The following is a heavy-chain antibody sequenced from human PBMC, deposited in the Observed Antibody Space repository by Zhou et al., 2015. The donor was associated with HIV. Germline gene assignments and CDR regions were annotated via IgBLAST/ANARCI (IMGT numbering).Heavy chain of an antibody. V-gene: IGHV1-69*01. CDR2: IVPMFATA. D-gene: IGHD3/OR15-3a*01. J-gene: IGHJ6*04. CDR3: ASSPLVADTPYYFYHMDV. Sequence: QVQLGQSGAEVKKPGSSVKVSCKTSGGTFKNYAISWVRQAPGQGLEWMGGIVPMFATANYAEKFQGRVTITADESTSTAYMELTSLRSEDTAIYYCASSPLVADTPYYFYHMDVWGKGTTVTVSS. CDR1: GGTFKNYA.